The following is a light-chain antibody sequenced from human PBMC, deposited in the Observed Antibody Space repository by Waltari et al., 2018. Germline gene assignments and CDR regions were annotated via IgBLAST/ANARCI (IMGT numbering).Light chain of an antibody. CDR2: WAS. Sequence: DIVMTQSPDSLAVSLGERATINCESSLSLLSDFDNKNYLAWYQQKPGQPPKWPIHWASTRESGVPDRFSGSGSGTEFALTISSLQAEDVAVYYCQQYLRAPRTFGQGTALEIK. CDR3: QQYLRAPRT. CDR1: LSLLSDFDNKNY. J-gene: IGKJ2*02. V-gene: IGKV4-1*01.